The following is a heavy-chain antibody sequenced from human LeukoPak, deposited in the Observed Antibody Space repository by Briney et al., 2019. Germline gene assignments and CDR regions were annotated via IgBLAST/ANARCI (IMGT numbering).Heavy chain of an antibody. CDR2: IYYDGGT. J-gene: IGHJ4*02. CDR1: GGSISNY. V-gene: IGHV4-59*08. D-gene: IGHD3-10*01. CDR3: AAERVRFGELFPDF. Sequence: PSETLSLTCNVSGGSISNYWSWIRQPPGKGLEWIGYIYYDGGTTYTPSLKRRVTISIDTSKYQFSLNLRSVTAADTTVYYCAAERVRFGELFPDFWGQGTLVTVSS.